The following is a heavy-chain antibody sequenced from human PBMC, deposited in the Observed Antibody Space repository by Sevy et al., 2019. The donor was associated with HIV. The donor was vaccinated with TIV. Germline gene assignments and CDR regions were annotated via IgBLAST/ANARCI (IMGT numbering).Heavy chain of an antibody. J-gene: IGHJ4*02. CDR3: ARASAVVPRALVY. V-gene: IGHV4-59*01. CDR2: IYYSGSS. Sequence: SETLSLTCNVSGDSISSYFWSWFRQPPGKGLEWIGYIYYSGSSEYNPSLRSRVTISIDTSKKYLSMKLTSVTAADTAVYYCARASAVVPRALVYWGQGTLVTVSP. CDR1: GDSISSYF. D-gene: IGHD2-15*01.